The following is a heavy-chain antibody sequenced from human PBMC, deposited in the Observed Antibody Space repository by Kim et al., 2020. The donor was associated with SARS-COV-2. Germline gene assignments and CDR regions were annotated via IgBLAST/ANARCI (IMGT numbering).Heavy chain of an antibody. D-gene: IGHD6-13*01. V-gene: IGHV4-34*01. CDR2: INHSGST. CDR3: ARGLHRKAAGLFDY. J-gene: IGHJ4*02. CDR1: GGSFSGYY. Sequence: SETLSLTCAVYGGSFSGYYWSWIRQPPGKGLEWIGEINHSGSTNYNPSLKSRVTISVDTSKNQFSLKLSSVTAADTAVYYCARGLHRKAAGLFDYWGQGTLVTVSS.